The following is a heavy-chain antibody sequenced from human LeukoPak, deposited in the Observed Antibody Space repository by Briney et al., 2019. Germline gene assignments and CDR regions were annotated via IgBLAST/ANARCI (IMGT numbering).Heavy chain of an antibody. CDR2: ISSSSSYI. CDR3: ARDAEMATISSYFDY. CDR1: GFTFSSYS. Sequence: GGSLRLSCAASGFTFSSYSMNWVRQAPGKGLEWVSSISSSSSYIYYADSVKGRSTISRDNAKNSLYLQMNSLRAEDTAVYYCARDAEMATISSYFDYWGQGTLVTVSS. D-gene: IGHD5-24*01. V-gene: IGHV3-21*01. J-gene: IGHJ4*02.